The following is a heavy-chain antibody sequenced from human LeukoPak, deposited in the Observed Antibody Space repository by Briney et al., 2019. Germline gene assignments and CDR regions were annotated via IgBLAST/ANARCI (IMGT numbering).Heavy chain of an antibody. V-gene: IGHV1-18*04. CDR3: ATHSTRIAVRPSDYYYYMDV. CDR2: ISTYNGNT. CDR1: GYTFTSYH. D-gene: IGHD6-6*01. J-gene: IGHJ6*03. Sequence: ASVKVSCKASGYTFTSYHMHWVRQAPGQGLEWMGWISTYNGNTNYAQMLQGRVTMTTDTSTTTAYMELRSLKSDDTAVYYCATHSTRIAVRPSDYYYYMDVWGKGTTVTVSS.